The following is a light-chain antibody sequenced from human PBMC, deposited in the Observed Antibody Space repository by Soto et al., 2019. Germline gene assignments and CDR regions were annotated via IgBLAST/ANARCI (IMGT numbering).Light chain of an antibody. V-gene: IGLV2-14*01. CDR2: EVS. J-gene: IGLJ3*02. CDR1: SSDVGGYNY. CDR3: QSYDSSLSGRV. Sequence: QSALTQPASVSGSPGQSITISCTGTSSDVGGYNYVSWYQQHPGKAPKLMIYEVSNRPSGVSNRFSGSKSGTSASLTITGLQAEDEADYYCQSYDSSLSGRVFGGGTKVTVL.